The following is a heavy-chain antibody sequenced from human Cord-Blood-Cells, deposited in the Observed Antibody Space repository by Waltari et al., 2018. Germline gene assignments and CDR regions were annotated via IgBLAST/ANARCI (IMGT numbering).Heavy chain of an antibody. CDR3: ARQVKVGATDY. V-gene: IGHV4-34*01. Sequence: QVQPQQWGAGLLKPSETLSLTCAVYGGSFSGYYWSWIRQPPGKGLGWIGEINHSGRTNDNPSLKSRVTISVDTSKNQFSLKLSSVTAADTAVYYCARQVKVGATDYWGQGTLVTVSS. CDR1: GGSFSGYY. D-gene: IGHD1-26*01. CDR2: INHSGRT. J-gene: IGHJ4*02.